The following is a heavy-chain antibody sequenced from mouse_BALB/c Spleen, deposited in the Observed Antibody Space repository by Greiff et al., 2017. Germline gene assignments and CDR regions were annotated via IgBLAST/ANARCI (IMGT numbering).Heavy chain of an antibody. CDR1: GCSFTSYW. CDR3: TRAVYRYDWFAY. J-gene: IGHJ3*01. V-gene: IGHV1-5*01. CDR2: IYPGNSDT. Sequence: EVQLQQSGTVLARPGASVKMSCKASGCSFTSYWMHWVKQRPGQGLEWIGAIYPGNSDTSYNQKFKGKAKLTAVTSASTAYMELSSLTNEDSAVYYCTRAVYRYDWFAYWGQGTLVTVSA. D-gene: IGHD2-14*01.